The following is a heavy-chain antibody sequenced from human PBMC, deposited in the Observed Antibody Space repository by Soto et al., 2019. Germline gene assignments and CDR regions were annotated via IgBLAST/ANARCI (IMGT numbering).Heavy chain of an antibody. CDR2: ISGSGGST. D-gene: IGHD4-17*01. V-gene: IGHV3-23*01. CDR3: AKVGLRHDAFDI. Sequence: PGGSMRLSCAASGFTFSSYAMSWVRQAPGKGLEWVSAISGSGGSTYYADSVKGRFTISRDNSKNTLYLQMNSLRAEDTAVYYCAKVGLRHDAFDIWGQGTMVTVSS. CDR1: GFTFSSYA. J-gene: IGHJ3*02.